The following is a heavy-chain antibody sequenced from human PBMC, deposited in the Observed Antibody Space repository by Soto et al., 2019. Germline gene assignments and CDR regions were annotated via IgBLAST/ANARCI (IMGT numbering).Heavy chain of an antibody. CDR1: RGSISSGTNY. V-gene: IGHV4-39*01. CDR3: ARHEAGWYFDS. J-gene: IGHJ4*02. Sequence: SETLSLTCTVSRGSISSGTNYWAWIHQPPGKGLEWIANIYYSGSTFYNPSLKSRVTISLDTSKNQFSLKLRSVTAADTAVYYCARHEAGWYFDSWRQGTLVTVSS. D-gene: IGHD6-25*01. CDR2: IYYSGST.